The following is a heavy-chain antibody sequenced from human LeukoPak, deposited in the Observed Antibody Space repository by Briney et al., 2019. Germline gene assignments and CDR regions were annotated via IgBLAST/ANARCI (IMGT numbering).Heavy chain of an antibody. CDR1: GGSISSYY. CDR3: ARDKGGSIGFDP. Sequence: PSETLSLTCTVSGGSISSYYWSWIRQPPGKGLEWIGYIYYSGSTNYNPSLKSRVTISVDTSKNQFSLKLSSVTAADTAVCYCARDKGGSIGFDPWGQGTLVTVSS. J-gene: IGHJ5*02. CDR2: IYYSGST. D-gene: IGHD3-10*01. V-gene: IGHV4-59*01.